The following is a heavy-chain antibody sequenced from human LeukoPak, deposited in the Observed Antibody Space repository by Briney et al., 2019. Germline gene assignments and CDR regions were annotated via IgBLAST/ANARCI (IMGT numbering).Heavy chain of an antibody. Sequence: SETLFLTCTASGGSFSSSSYYWGWIRQPPGKGLEWIGSIYSSGSTYYNPSLKSRVAISVDTSKNQFSLKLSSVTAADTAVYYCARLIYGDYFDYWGQGTLVTVSS. CDR2: IYSSGST. CDR3: ARLIYGDYFDY. V-gene: IGHV4-39*01. J-gene: IGHJ4*02. CDR1: GGSFSSSSYY. D-gene: IGHD4-17*01.